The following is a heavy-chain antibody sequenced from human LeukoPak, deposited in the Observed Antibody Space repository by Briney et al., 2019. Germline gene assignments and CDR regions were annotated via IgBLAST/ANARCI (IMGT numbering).Heavy chain of an antibody. Sequence: AASVKVSCKASGGTFSSYAISWVRQAPGQGLEWMGGIIPIFGTANYAQKFQGRVTITADKSTSTAYMELSSLRSEDTAVYYCARLRASSWPTYYFDYWGQGTLVTVSS. CDR3: ARLRASSWPTYYFDY. D-gene: IGHD6-13*01. J-gene: IGHJ4*02. CDR2: IIPIFGTA. V-gene: IGHV1-69*06. CDR1: GGTFSSYA.